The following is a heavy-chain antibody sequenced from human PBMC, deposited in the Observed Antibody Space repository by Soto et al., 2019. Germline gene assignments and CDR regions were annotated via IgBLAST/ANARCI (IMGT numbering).Heavy chain of an antibody. J-gene: IGHJ4*02. CDR2: IYDSGST. CDR1: GCSISGYS. D-gene: IGHD6-6*01. CDR3: AAPPRY. V-gene: IGHV4-59*01. Sequence: PSETLSLTCAFSGCSISGYSWSWIRQPPGKGLEWIGYIYDSGSTNYNPSLKSRVTISVDTSKNQFSLKLTSVTAADTAVYYCAAPPRYWGQGTLVTVSS.